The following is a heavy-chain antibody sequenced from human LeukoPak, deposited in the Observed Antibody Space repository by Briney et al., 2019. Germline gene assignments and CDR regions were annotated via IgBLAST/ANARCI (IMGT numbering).Heavy chain of an antibody. CDR2: IYSGGST. V-gene: IGHV3-66*01. J-gene: IGHJ4*02. Sequence: HPGGSLRLSCAASGFTFSNYAMSWVRQAPGKGLEWVSVIYSGGSTYYADSVKGRFTISRDNSKNTLHLQMNSLRAEDTAVYYCARTPAKASYDSSGYHLDYWGQGTLVTVSS. CDR1: GFTFSNYA. D-gene: IGHD3-22*01. CDR3: ARTPAKASYDSSGYHLDY.